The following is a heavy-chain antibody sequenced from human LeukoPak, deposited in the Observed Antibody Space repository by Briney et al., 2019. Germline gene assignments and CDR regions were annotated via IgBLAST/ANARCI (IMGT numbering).Heavy chain of an antibody. CDR2: IYYSEST. Sequence: SETLSLTCTVAGASISSYYWSWIRQPPGKGLEWIGYIYYSESTSYNPSLKCRVTISVDTSKNQFSLKLSSVTAADTAVYYCARDRDYYDSSMDYWGQGTLVTVSS. J-gene: IGHJ4*02. CDR3: ARDRDYYDSSMDY. CDR1: GASISSYY. V-gene: IGHV4-59*01. D-gene: IGHD3-22*01.